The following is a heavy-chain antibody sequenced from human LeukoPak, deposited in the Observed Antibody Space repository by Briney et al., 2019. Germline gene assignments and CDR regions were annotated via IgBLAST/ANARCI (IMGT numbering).Heavy chain of an antibody. CDR2: IYSGGST. CDR3: ASNIAVAGKRHAFDI. J-gene: IGHJ3*02. CDR1: GFTVSSNY. Sequence: GGSLRLSCAVSGFTVSSNYMSWVRQAPGKGLEWVSVIYSGGSTYYADSVKGRFTISRDNAKNSPYLQMNSLRAEDTAVYYCASNIAVAGKRHAFDIWGQGTMVTVSS. D-gene: IGHD6-19*01. V-gene: IGHV3-53*01.